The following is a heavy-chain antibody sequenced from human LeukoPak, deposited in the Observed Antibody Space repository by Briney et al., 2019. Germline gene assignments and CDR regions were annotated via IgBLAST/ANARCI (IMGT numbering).Heavy chain of an antibody. D-gene: IGHD6-6*01. CDR1: GLTFSSYS. CDR3: ARSKRVSSSFDY. V-gene: IGHV3-21*01. J-gene: IGHJ4*02. CDR2: ISSSSSYI. Sequence: PGGSLRLSGAASGLTFSSYSMNWVRQAPGKGLEWVSSISSSSSYIYYADSVKGRFTISRDNAKNSLYLQMNSLRAEDTAVYYCARSKRVSSSFDYWGQGTLVTVSS.